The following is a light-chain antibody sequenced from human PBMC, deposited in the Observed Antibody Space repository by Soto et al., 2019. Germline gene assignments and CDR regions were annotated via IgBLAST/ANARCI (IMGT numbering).Light chain of an antibody. CDR3: QKLVSSPWT. CDR1: QDISDH. V-gene: IGKV1-27*01. J-gene: IGKJ1*01. Sequence: DFQMTQSPSYLSASIGDRVTVSCRASQDISDHVAWYQQKPGKPPKLLIYSASTLYSGVPSRFSGSGSGTNFTLPIGSVQPEDFATYYCQKLVSSPWTFGQGTKVDI. CDR2: SAS.